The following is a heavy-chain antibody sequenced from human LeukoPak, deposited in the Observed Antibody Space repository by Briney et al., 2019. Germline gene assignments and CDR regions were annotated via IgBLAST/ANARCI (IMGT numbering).Heavy chain of an antibody. CDR3: ARDSDRGAYDY. J-gene: IGHJ4*02. V-gene: IGHV3-7*01. D-gene: IGHD2-21*01. Sequence: PGGSLRLSCAASGFTFSSYWMSWVSQAPGKGLEWVANIKQDGSEKYYVDSVKGRFTISRDNAKNSLYLQMNSLRAEGTAVYYCARDSDRGAYDYWGQGTLVAVSS. CDR2: IKQDGSEK. CDR1: GFTFSSYW.